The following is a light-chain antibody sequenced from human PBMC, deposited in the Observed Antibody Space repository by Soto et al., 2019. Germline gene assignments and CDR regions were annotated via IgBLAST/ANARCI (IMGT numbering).Light chain of an antibody. CDR1: QSIDTY. V-gene: IGKV3-20*01. Sequence: EIVLTQSPATLSVSPGERATLSCRASQSIDTYLAWYQQKPGQAPRPLIYGASSRATGIPDRFSGSGSGTDFTLTISRLEPEDFAVYYCQQYGSSGTFGQGTKV. J-gene: IGKJ1*01. CDR2: GAS. CDR3: QQYGSSGT.